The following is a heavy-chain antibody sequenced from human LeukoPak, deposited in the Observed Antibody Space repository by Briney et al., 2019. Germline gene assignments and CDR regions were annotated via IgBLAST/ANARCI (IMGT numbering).Heavy chain of an antibody. Sequence: PSETLSLTCTVSGASISSYCWSWIRQSPGKGLEWIGYIYYSGRTNYNPSLKSRVTISVDTSKNQFPLKLTSATAADTAVYYCARERVVPAAHFDYWGQGTLVTVSS. CDR1: GASISSYC. CDR2: IYYSGRT. V-gene: IGHV4-59*01. CDR3: ARERVVPAAHFDY. J-gene: IGHJ4*02. D-gene: IGHD2-2*01.